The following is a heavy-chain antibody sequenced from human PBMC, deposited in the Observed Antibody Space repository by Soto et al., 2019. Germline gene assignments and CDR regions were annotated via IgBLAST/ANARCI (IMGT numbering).Heavy chain of an antibody. CDR3: ARDQLYYNDISGRPLNAFDV. D-gene: IGHD3-22*01. Sequence: PGGSLRLSCAASGFTFSSYSMNWVRQAPGKGLEWVSYISSSSSTIYYADSVKGRFTISRDNAKNSLYLQMNSLRAEDTAVYYCARDQLYYNDISGRPLNAFDVWGRGTMVTVSS. J-gene: IGHJ3*01. CDR1: GFTFSSYS. CDR2: ISSSSSTI. V-gene: IGHV3-48*01.